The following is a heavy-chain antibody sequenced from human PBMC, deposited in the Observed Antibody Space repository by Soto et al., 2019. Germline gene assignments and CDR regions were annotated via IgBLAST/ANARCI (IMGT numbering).Heavy chain of an antibody. CDR3: ARDYNTGMPDY. J-gene: IGHJ4*02. V-gene: IGHV4-61*01. CDR2: IYYSGST. CDR1: GGSVSSGSYY. Sequence: SETLSLTCTVSGGSVSSGSYYWSWIRQPPGKGLEWIGYIYYSGSTNYNPSLKSRVTISVDTSKNQFSLKLSSVTAADTAVYYCARDYNTGMPDYWGQGTLVTVSS. D-gene: IGHD1-1*01.